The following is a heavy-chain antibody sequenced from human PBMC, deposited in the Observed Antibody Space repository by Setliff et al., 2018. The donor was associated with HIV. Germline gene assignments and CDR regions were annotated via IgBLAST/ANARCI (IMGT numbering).Heavy chain of an antibody. J-gene: IGHJ4*02. CDR2: IYTSGP. V-gene: IGHV4-61*02. Sequence: SETLSLTCTVSGDSISSGSNYWSWIRQPAGKGLERIGRIYTSGPRYNPSLENRVTISADTSKNQFSLKLSSVTAADTAVYYCARQGDGYNLYHVYYFDYWGQGTLVTVSS. CDR1: GDSISSGSNY. D-gene: IGHD5-12*01. CDR3: ARQGDGYNLYHVYYFDY.